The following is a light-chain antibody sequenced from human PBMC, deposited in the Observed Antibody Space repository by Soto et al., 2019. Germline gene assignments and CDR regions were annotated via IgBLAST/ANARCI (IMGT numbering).Light chain of an antibody. Sequence: QPVLTQPPSVSGAPGQRVTISCTGSSSNIGAGYDVHWYQQLPGTAPKLLIYANTNRPSGVPDRFSGSKSATSASLAITGLQAEDEADYYCQSYDSSLSVGVFGTGTKLTVL. CDR3: QSYDSSLSVGV. CDR2: ANT. J-gene: IGLJ1*01. V-gene: IGLV1-40*01. CDR1: SSNIGAGYD.